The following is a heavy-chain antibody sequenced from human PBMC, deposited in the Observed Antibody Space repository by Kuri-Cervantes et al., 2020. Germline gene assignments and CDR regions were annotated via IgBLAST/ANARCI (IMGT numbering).Heavy chain of an antibody. CDR2: ITGSGGST. CDR1: GFTFNTYA. V-gene: IGHV3-23*01. Sequence: GESLKISCAASGFTFNTYAMTWVRQAPGKGLEWVSGITGSGGSTYYADSVKGRFTISRDNSKNTLYLQMDSLRAEDTAVYYCAKEASIAVAGLPDYYYYMDVWGKGTTVTVSS. D-gene: IGHD6-19*01. CDR3: AKEASIAVAGLPDYYYYMDV. J-gene: IGHJ6*03.